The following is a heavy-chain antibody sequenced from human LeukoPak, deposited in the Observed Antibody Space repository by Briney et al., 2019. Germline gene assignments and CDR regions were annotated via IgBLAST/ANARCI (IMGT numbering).Heavy chain of an antibody. J-gene: IGHJ4*02. CDR1: GFTFSSYE. D-gene: IGHD4-17*01. CDR2: ISSGGSTI. Sequence: GGSLRLSCAASGFTFSSYEINRVRQAPGKGLEWVSYISSGGSTIYYADSVKGRFTISRDNAKNSLYLQMNSLRAEDTAVYYCARFYGDETYFDYWGQGTLVTVSS. CDR3: ARFYGDETYFDY. V-gene: IGHV3-48*03.